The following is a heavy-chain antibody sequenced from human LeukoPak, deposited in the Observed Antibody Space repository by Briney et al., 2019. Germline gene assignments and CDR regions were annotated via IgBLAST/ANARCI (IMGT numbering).Heavy chain of an antibody. J-gene: IGHJ4*02. Sequence: SETLSLTCAVYGGSFSGYYWSWIRQPPGKGLEWIGEINHSGSTNYNPSLKSRVTISVDTSKNQFSLKLNSVTAADTAVYYCARHLATAGFPFDYWGQGTLVTVSS. CDR3: ARHLATAGFPFDY. CDR1: GGSFSGYY. CDR2: INHSGST. V-gene: IGHV4-34*01. D-gene: IGHD6-13*01.